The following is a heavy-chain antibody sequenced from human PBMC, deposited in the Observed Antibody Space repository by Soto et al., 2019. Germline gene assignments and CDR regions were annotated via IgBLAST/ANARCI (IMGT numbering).Heavy chain of an antibody. CDR3: AREDAYRGIRGVSQRVYYGVDV. D-gene: IGHD3-10*01. CDR1: GFTLNDYY. V-gene: IGHV3-11*06. J-gene: IGHJ6*02. CDR2: ISSSGSST. Sequence: QVQLVESGGGLVKPGGSLRLSCAASGFTLNDYYMNWIRQAPGKGLEWVSDISSSGSSTNYADSVKGRFTISRDNAKNSLYLQMNSLRAEDTAVYYCAREDAYRGIRGVSQRVYYGVDVWGQGTRVTVSS.